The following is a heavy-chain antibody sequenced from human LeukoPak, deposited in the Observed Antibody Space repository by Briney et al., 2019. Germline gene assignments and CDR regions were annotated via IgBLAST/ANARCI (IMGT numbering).Heavy chain of an antibody. CDR3: ARGYSSGWYYYHYMDV. Sequence: KASETLSLTCTVSGGSISSYYWSWIRQPPGKGLEWIGYIYYSGSTNYNPSLKSRVTISVDTSKNQFSLKLSSVTAADTAVYYCARGYSSGWYYYHYMDVWGKGTTVTVSS. D-gene: IGHD6-19*01. J-gene: IGHJ6*03. CDR2: IYYSGST. CDR1: GGSISSYY. V-gene: IGHV4-59*01.